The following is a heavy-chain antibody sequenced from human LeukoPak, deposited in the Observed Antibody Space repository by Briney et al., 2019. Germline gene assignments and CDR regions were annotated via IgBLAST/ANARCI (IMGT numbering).Heavy chain of an antibody. D-gene: IGHD1-14*01. CDR3: AKDTGPGDY. Sequence: GGSLRLSCAASGLTFSSYAMSWVRQAPGKGLEWVAVISYDGSNKYYADSVKGRFTISRDNSKNTLYLQMNSLRAEDTAVYYCAKDTGPGDYWGQGTLVTVSS. J-gene: IGHJ4*02. CDR2: ISYDGSNK. CDR1: GLTFSSYA. V-gene: IGHV3-30*18.